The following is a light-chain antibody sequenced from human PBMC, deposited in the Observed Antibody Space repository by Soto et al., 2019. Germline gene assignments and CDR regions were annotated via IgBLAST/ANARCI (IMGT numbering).Light chain of an antibody. CDR2: GAS. V-gene: IGKV3-15*01. Sequence: EIVMTQSPATLSVSPGDRATLSCRASQSVRSNLAWYQQKPGQAPRLLIYGASSRATGIPARFSGSGSGTEFTLTISSLQFEDFAVYYCQQYNKWPPYTFGQGTKLEIK. CDR1: QSVRSN. J-gene: IGKJ2*01. CDR3: QQYNKWPPYT.